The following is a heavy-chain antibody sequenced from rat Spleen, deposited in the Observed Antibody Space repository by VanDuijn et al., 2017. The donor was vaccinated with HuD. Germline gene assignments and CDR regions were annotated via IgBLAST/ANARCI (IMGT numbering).Heavy chain of an antibody. CDR3: SRGGATRFDY. D-gene: IGHD1-11*01. V-gene: IGHV5-29*01. CDR2: ISYDGSST. CDR1: GFTFSNYG. J-gene: IGHJ2*01. Sequence: EVQLVESGGGLVQPGRSLKLSCAASGFTFSNYGMAWVRQAPTKGLEWVATISYDGSSTYYRDSVKGRFTVSRDNEQNTLYLQMNSLRSEDTATYYCSRGGATRFDYWGQGVMVTVSS.